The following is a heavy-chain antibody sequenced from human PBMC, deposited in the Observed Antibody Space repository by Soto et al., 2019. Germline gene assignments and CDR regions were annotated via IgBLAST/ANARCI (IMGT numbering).Heavy chain of an antibody. D-gene: IGHD2-21*02. V-gene: IGHV1-18*01. CDR3: ARAELAYCGGDCYSFGY. Sequence: GGSVEVSCKGSGYTLTNHGISLGRQAPGKRLEWMGWISAYNGNTNYARKLQGRVTMTTDTSTSTAYMELRSLRSDDTAVYYCARAELAYCGGDCYSFGYWGQGTLVTVSS. CDR1: GYTLTNHG. CDR2: ISAYNGNT. J-gene: IGHJ4*02.